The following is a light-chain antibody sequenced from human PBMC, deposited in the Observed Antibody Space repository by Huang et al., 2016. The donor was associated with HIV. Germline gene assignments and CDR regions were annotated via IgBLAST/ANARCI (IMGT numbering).Light chain of an antibody. V-gene: IGKV3-11*01. J-gene: IGKJ2*01. Sequence: EFVLTQSPATLSLSLGQRATLSCRASQSVGTYLAWYQQKPGQPPRLLIYDASDRATGIPARFSGSGSGTDFTLTISSLEPEDFALYYCQQRGSWPRTFGQGTKLEIK. CDR1: QSVGTY. CDR3: QQRGSWPRT. CDR2: DAS.